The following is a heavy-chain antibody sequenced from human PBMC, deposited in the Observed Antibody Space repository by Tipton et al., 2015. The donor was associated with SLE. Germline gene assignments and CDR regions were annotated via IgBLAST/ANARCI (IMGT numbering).Heavy chain of an antibody. CDR1: GFTVSSNY. J-gene: IGHJ4*02. CDR3: AREIIAALDY. Sequence: SLRLSCVASGFTVSSNYMSWVRQAPGKGLEWVSVIYSGGSTYYADSVKGRFTISRDNAKNSLYLQMNSLRAEDAAVYYCAREIIAALDYWGQGTLVTVSS. D-gene: IGHD6-6*01. CDR2: IYSGGST. V-gene: IGHV3-66*01.